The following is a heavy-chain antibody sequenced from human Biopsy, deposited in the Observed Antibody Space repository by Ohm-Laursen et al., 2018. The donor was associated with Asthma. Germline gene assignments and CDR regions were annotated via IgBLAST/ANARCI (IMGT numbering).Heavy chain of an antibody. J-gene: IGHJ6*02. CDR2: ISYGGKT. Sequence: PSETLSLTCAVSGGSMTPTSHYWDWIRQAPGKGLEWIGYISYGGKTFYNPSLKNRVTISRDTSKNQFSLRLTSVTAADTAVYFCARRITIFGVVQKDHGMDAWGQGTTVIVSS. V-gene: IGHV4-39*01. CDR1: GGSMTPTSHY. D-gene: IGHD3-3*01. CDR3: ARRITIFGVVQKDHGMDA.